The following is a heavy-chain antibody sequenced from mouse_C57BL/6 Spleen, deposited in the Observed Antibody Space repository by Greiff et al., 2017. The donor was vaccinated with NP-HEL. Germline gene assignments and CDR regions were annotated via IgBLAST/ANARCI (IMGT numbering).Heavy chain of an antibody. CDR2: INYDGSST. J-gene: IGHJ2*01. Sequence: EVMLVESEGGLVQPGSSMKLSCTASGFTFSDYYMAWVRQVPEKGLEWVANINYDGSSTYYLDSLKSRFIISRDNAKNILYLQMSSLKSEDTATYYCAREKLGFDYWGQGTTLTVSS. CDR3: AREKLGFDY. D-gene: IGHD4-1*01. CDR1: GFTFSDYY. V-gene: IGHV5-16*01.